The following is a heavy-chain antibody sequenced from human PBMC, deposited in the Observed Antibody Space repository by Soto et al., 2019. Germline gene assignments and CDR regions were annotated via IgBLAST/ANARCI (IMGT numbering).Heavy chain of an antibody. CDR3: ARGFPSMTYYGEYYFDY. CDR2: FYSGGST. D-gene: IGHD3-10*01. J-gene: IGHJ4*02. V-gene: IGHV3-53*01. Sequence: EVQLVESGGGLIQAGGSLRLSCAAFGFTVSTNYMSWVRQTPGKGLEWVSVFYSGGSTFYADSVKGRFTISRDNSRNTLYLQMRSLRAEDTAVYYCARGFPSMTYYGEYYFDYWGQGTLVTVSS. CDR1: GFTVSTNY.